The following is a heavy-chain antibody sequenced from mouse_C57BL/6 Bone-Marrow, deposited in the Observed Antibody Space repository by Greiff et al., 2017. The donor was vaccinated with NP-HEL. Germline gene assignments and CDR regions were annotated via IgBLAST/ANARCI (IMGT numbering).Heavy chain of an antibody. J-gene: IGHJ2*01. CDR2: IEPNSGGT. CDR3: ARYYYGSSSCDY. D-gene: IGHD1-1*01. Sequence: QVQLQQPGAELVKPGASVKLSCKASGYTFTSYLMHWVKQRPGRGLEWIGRIEPNSGGTKYNEKFKSKATLTVDKPSSTAYMQLNSLTSEDSAVYYCARYYYGSSSCDYWGQGTTLTVSS. V-gene: IGHV1-72*01. CDR1: GYTFTSYL.